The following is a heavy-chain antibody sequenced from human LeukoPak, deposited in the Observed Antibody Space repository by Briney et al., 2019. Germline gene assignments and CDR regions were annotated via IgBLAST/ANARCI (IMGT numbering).Heavy chain of an antibody. Sequence: RASETLSLTCTVSGGSISSYYWSWIRQPPGKGLEWIGYIYYSGSTNYNPSLKSRVTISVDTSKNQFSLKLSSVTAADTAVYYCARGPWRSRPGRYFDFWGQGTLVTVSS. CDR2: IYYSGST. CDR1: GGSISSYY. D-gene: IGHD1-1*01. CDR3: ARGPWRSRPGRYFDF. V-gene: IGHV4-59*01. J-gene: IGHJ4*02.